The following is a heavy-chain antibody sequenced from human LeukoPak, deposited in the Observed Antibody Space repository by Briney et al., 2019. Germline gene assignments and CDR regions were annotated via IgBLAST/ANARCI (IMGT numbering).Heavy chain of an antibody. D-gene: IGHD3-22*01. Sequence: ASVKVSCKASGYTFTGYYMHWVRQAPGQGLEWMGRINPNSGGTNYAQKFQGRVTMTRDTSISTAYMELSRLRSDDTAVYYCASHMSSSGYIDYWGQGTLVTVSS. J-gene: IGHJ4*02. CDR1: GYTFTGYY. V-gene: IGHV1-2*06. CDR2: INPNSGGT. CDR3: ASHMSSSGYIDY.